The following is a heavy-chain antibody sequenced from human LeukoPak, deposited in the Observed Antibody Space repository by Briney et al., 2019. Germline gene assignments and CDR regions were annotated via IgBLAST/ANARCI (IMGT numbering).Heavy chain of an antibody. CDR3: ARHITAADAFDI. D-gene: IGHD6-13*01. V-gene: IGHV3-23*01. CDR1: GFTFSNYA. Sequence: GGSLRLSCAASGFTFSNYAMSWVRQAPGKGLEWVSTNADSVKGRFTISRDNSNNTLYLQMNSLRAEDSAVYYCARHITAADAFDIWAKGQWSPSLQ. J-gene: IGHJ3*02.